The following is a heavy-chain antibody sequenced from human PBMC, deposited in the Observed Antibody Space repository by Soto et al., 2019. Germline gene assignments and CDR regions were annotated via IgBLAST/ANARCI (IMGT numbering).Heavy chain of an antibody. D-gene: IGHD3-22*01. V-gene: IGHV4-39*01. CDR3: ARQSTLAIRGSSGPDY. J-gene: IGHJ4*02. Sequence: SETLSLTCTVSGGSISSSSYYWGWIRQPPGKGLEWIGSIYYSGSTYYNPSLKSRVTISVDTSKNQFSLKLSSVTAADTAVYYCARQSTLAIRGSSGPDYWGQGTLVTVSS. CDR2: IYYSGST. CDR1: GGSISSSSYY.